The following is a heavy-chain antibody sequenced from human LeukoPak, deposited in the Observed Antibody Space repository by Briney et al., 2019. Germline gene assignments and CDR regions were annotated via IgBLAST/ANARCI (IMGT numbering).Heavy chain of an antibody. V-gene: IGHV1-8*02. Sequence: ASVKVSCKASGYTFTGYYMHWVRQAPGQGLEWMGRINPNSGNTGYAQKFQGRVTMTRNTSISTAYMELSSLRSEDTAVYYCARGTLTLVWGKGTTVTVSS. D-gene: IGHD3-16*01. CDR1: GYTFTGYY. J-gene: IGHJ6*04. CDR3: ARGTLTLV. CDR2: INPNSGNT.